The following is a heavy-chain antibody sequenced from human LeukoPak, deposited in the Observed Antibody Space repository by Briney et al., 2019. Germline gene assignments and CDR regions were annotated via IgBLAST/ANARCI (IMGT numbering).Heavy chain of an antibody. Sequence: QPGGSLRLSCAASGFTFSSYDMHWVRQATGKGLEWVSAIGTAGDTYYPGSVKGRFTISRENAKNSLYLQMNSLRAGDTAVYYCARGKNLVGATIHDAFDIWGQGTMVTVSS. CDR3: ARGKNLVGATIHDAFDI. D-gene: IGHD1-26*01. CDR1: GFTFSSYD. CDR2: IGTAGDT. V-gene: IGHV3-13*01. J-gene: IGHJ3*02.